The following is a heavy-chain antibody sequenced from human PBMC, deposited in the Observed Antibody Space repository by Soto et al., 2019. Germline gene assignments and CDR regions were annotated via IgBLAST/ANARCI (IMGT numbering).Heavy chain of an antibody. D-gene: IGHD2-15*01. CDR1: GFTFSDYF. CDR2: ISSSGTTI. Sequence: GGSLRLSCAASGFTFSDYFMTWIRQAPGKGLEWVSYISSSGTTIFYADSVQGRFTISRDNAKKSLYLEINSLRAEDTAVYYFSRDCGSCDSGFDSLGEGTLVTAPQ. J-gene: IGHJ4*02. V-gene: IGHV3-11*01. CDR3: SRDCGSCDSGFDS.